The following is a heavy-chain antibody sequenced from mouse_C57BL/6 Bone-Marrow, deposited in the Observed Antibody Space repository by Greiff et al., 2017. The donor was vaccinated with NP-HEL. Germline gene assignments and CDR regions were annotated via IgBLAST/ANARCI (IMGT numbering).Heavy chain of an antibody. V-gene: IGHV1-55*01. D-gene: IGHD1-1*01. J-gene: IGHJ2*01. CDR3: ARGRIYYYGLYYFDY. Sequence: VQLQQPGAELVKPGASVKMSCKASGYTFTSYWITWVKQRPGQGLEWIGDIYPGSGSTNYNEKFKSKATLTVDTSSSTAYMQLSSLTSEDSAVYYCARGRIYYYGLYYFDYWGQGTTLTVSS. CDR1: GYTFTSYW. CDR2: IYPGSGST.